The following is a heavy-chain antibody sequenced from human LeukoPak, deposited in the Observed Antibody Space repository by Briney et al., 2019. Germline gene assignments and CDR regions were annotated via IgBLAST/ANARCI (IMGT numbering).Heavy chain of an antibody. Sequence: PSETLSLTCAVYGGSFSGYYWSWIRQPPGKGLEMIGEINHSRSTTYNPSIKSRVTISVDTSTNQSSLKLSSVTAADTAVYYCARGIAARPSTNFDYWGQGTLVTVSS. J-gene: IGHJ4*02. V-gene: IGHV4-34*01. D-gene: IGHD6-6*01. CDR2: INHSRST. CDR3: ARGIAARPSTNFDY. CDR1: GGSFSGYY.